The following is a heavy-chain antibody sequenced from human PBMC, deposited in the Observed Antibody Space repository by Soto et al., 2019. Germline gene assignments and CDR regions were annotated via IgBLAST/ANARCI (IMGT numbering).Heavy chain of an antibody. CDR3: TRLSAYSSGWYGIYYGMDV. Sequence: NPGGSLRLSCTASGFTFGDYAMSWFRQAPGKGLEWVGFIRSKAYGGTTEYAASVKGRFTISRDDSKSIAYLQMNSLKTEDTAVYYCTRLSAYSSGWYGIYYGMDVWGQGTTVTVSS. CDR1: GFTFGDYA. D-gene: IGHD6-19*01. V-gene: IGHV3-49*05. J-gene: IGHJ6*02. CDR2: IRSKAYGGTT.